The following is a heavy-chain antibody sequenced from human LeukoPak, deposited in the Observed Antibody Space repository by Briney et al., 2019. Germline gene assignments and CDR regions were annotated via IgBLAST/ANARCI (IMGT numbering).Heavy chain of an antibody. CDR1: GFTFGSYW. Sequence: QTGGSLTLSCAASGFTFGSYWMSWVRQAPGKGLEWVANIKQDGSEKYYVDSVKGRFTISRDNDKTSLYLQMNRLRAEQTPVYHCARDQQLFDYWGHGTLVTLSS. D-gene: IGHD5-18*01. CDR2: IKQDGSEK. J-gene: IGHJ4*01. V-gene: IGHV3-7*03. CDR3: ARDQQLFDY.